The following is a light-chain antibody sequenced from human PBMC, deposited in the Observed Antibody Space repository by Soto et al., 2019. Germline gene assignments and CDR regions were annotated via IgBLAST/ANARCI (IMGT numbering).Light chain of an antibody. CDR2: DAS. CDR1: QSISSW. J-gene: IGKJ1*01. V-gene: IGKV1-5*01. Sequence: IAVTQSHSTLSSAAGDRVTITFRASQSISSWLAWYQHKPGKGPKLLIYDASNLDSGVPSRFSGSGSGTEFSLTISNLQPDDCATYYCQQYENYWTFGQGTKV. CDR3: QQYENYWT.